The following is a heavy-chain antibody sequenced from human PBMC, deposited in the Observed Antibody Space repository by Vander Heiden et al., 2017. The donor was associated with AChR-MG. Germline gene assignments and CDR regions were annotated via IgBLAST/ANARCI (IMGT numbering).Heavy chain of an antibody. CDR3: AKMGSEVPGARTNY. V-gene: IGHV3-23*01. CDR1: GFTFSSYA. Sequence: EVQLLESGGDLAQPGGSLRLSCAASGFTFSSYAMNWVRKAPGKGLEWVSAIGGSGGSKYYADSVKGRFTISRDNSKKTLYLQMKKMRAEDTAVYYCAKMGSEVPGARTNYWGQGTLVTVSS. CDR2: IGGSGGSK. J-gene: IGHJ4*02. D-gene: IGHD2-2*01.